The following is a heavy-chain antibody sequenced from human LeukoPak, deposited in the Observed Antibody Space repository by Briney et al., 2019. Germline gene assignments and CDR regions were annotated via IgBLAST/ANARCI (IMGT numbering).Heavy chain of an antibody. J-gene: IGHJ4*02. CDR3: ARGGETTVTTYPDY. CDR2: ISYDGSNK. Sequence: AGGSLRLSCAASGFTFSSYAMHWVRQAPGEGLEWVAVISYDGSNKYYADSVKGRFTISRDNSKNTLYLQMNSLRAEDTAVYYCARGGETTVTTYPDYWGQGTLVTVSS. CDR1: GFTFSSYA. V-gene: IGHV3-30-3*01. D-gene: IGHD4-17*01.